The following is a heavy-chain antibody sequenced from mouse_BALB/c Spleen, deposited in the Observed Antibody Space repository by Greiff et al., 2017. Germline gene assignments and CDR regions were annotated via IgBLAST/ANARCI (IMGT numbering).Heavy chain of an antibody. CDR2: ISYSGST. CDR1: GYSITSDYA. J-gene: IGHJ2*01. V-gene: IGHV3-2*02. CDR3: ARQEYFDY. Sequence: EVQLQESGPGLVKPSQSLSLTCTVTGYSITSDYAWNWIRQFPGNKLEWMGYISYSGSTSYNPSLKSRISITRDTSKNQFFLQLNSVTTEDTATYYCARQEYFDYWGQGTTLTVSS.